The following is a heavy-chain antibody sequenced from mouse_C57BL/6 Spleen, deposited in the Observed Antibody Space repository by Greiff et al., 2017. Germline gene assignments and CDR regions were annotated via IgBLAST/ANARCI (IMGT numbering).Heavy chain of an antibody. D-gene: IGHD1-1*01. Sequence: VQLQQPGAELVKPGASVKMSCKASGYTFTSYWITWVKQRPGQGLEWIGDIYPGSGSTNYNEKFKSKATLTVDTSSSTAYMQLSSLTSESSAVYYCAREPYYYNYFDYWGQGTTLTVSS. CDR1: GYTFTSYW. CDR2: IYPGSGST. J-gene: IGHJ2*01. V-gene: IGHV1-55*01. CDR3: AREPYYYNYFDY.